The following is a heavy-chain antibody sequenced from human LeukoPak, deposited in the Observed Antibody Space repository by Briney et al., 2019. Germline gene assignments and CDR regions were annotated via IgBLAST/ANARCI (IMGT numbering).Heavy chain of an antibody. J-gene: IGHJ6*02. CDR3: AIGMIGYYYYGMDV. CDR2: ISSSSCTI. D-gene: IGHD3-16*01. CDR1: GFTLSSYS. V-gene: IGHV3-48*01. Sequence: PGGCLRLSCAASGFTLSSYSMNWVRPAPGKGVEWVSYISSSSCTIYYANSVKSSFAISRDNAKNTLYLEMNRLRAKDTAVYYCAIGMIGYYYYGMDVWGQGTTVTVSS.